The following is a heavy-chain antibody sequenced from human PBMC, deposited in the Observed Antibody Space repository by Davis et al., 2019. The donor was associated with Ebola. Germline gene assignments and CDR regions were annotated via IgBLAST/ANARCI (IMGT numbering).Heavy chain of an antibody. V-gene: IGHV3-7*03. CDR2: IKQDGSEK. CDR1: GFTFSSYA. Sequence: PGGSLRLSCAASGFTFSSYAMSWVRRAPGKGLEWVASIKQDGSEKYYVDSVKGRCTISRDNAKNTLYLQMNSLRAEDTAVYYCAKDPRRYPTVAIDYWGQGTLVTVSS. D-gene: IGHD4-23*01. CDR3: AKDPRRYPTVAIDY. J-gene: IGHJ4*02.